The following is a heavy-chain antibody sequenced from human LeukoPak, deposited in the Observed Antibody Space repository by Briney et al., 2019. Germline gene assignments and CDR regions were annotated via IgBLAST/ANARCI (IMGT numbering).Heavy chain of an antibody. CDR3: AKGPGLSVAGLDY. V-gene: IGHV3-48*02. Sequence: PGGSLRLSCAASGFTFSSHSMNWVRQAPGKGLQWISYISSSISTIYYADSVKGRFTISRDNDKNSLYLQMNSLRDEDTAVYYCAKGPGLSVAGLDYWGQGTLVSVSS. CDR2: ISSSISTI. D-gene: IGHD6-19*01. J-gene: IGHJ4*02. CDR1: GFTFSSHS.